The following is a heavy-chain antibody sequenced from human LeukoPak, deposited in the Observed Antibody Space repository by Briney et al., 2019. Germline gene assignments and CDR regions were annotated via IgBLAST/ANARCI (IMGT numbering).Heavy chain of an antibody. CDR3: ARGVRGYCTNGVCFHNDY. V-gene: IGHV4-34*01. D-gene: IGHD2-8*01. CDR2: INHSGST. CDR1: GGSFSGYY. Sequence: KPSETLSLTCAVYGGSFSGYYWSWIRQPPGKGLEWIGEINHSGSTNYNPSLKSRVTISVDTSKNQFSLKLSSVTAADTAVYYCARGVRGYCTNGVCFHNDYWGQGTLVTVSS. J-gene: IGHJ4*02.